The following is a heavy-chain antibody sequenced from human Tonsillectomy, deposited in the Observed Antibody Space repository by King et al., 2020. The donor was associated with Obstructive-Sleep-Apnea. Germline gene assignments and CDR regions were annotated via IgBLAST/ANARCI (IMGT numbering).Heavy chain of an antibody. Sequence: VQLVESGGGLVQPGRSLRLSCAASGFTFDDYAMHWVRQAPGKGLEWVSGISWNSGSIGYADSVKGRFTISRDNAKNSLYLQMNSLRAEETALYYCAKDMVDTAMVIDYWGQGTLVTVSS. CDR1: GFTFDDYA. D-gene: IGHD5-18*01. CDR3: AKDMVDTAMVIDY. V-gene: IGHV3-9*01. J-gene: IGHJ4*02. CDR2: ISWNSGSI.